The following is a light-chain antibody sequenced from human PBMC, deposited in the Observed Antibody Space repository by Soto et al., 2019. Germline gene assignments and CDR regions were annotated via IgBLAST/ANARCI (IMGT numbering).Light chain of an antibody. CDR2: EVT. CDR3: VSYTDTDTLV. CDR1: NTDVGQDKS. V-gene: IGLV2-14*01. J-gene: IGLJ1*01. Sequence: LTQPASVSGSRGQSITISCVGRNTDVGQDKSVSWYQQGPGKAPKLLIFEVTNRPSGVSSRFSGSRSGNTASLTISGLQPDDEGDYFCVSYTDTDTLVFGNGTKVTVL.